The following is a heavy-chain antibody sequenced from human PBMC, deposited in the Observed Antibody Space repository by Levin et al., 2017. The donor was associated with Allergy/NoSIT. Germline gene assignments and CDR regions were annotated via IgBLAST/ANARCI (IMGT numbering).Heavy chain of an antibody. D-gene: IGHD6-13*01. CDR2: IYWDDDK. CDR3: AHSLPPIAAGTFDY. CDR1: GFSLSTSGVG. V-gene: IGHV2-5*02. J-gene: IGHJ4*02. Sequence: QTLSLPCTFSGFSLSTSGVGVGWIRQPPGKALEWLALIYWDDDKRYSPSLKSRLTITKDTSKNQVVLTMTNMDPVDTATYYCAHSLPPIAAGTFDYWGQGTLVTVSS.